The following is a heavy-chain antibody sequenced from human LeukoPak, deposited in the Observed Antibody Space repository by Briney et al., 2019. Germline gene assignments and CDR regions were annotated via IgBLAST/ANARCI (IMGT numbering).Heavy chain of an antibody. D-gene: IGHD5-18*01. J-gene: IGHJ6*02. CDR1: GGSISSYY. CDR3: ARGGGYSYGAGDYYYGMDV. Sequence: SETLSLTCTVSGGSISSYYWSWIRQPPGKGLEWIAYTYYSGSTNYNPSLKSRVTISVDTSKNQFSLKLSSVTAADTAVYYCARGGGYSYGAGDYYYGMDVWGQGTTVTVSS. V-gene: IGHV4-59*01. CDR2: TYYSGST.